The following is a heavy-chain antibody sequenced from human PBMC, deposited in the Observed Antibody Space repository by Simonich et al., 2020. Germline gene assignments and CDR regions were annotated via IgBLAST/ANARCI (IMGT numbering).Heavy chain of an antibody. Sequence: EVQLVESGGGLVKPGGSLRLSCAASGFTFSSYSMNWVRQAPGKGRERDSSISSRSSYIYDADSGKGRITISRTNAKNSLYLQMNSLRAEDTAVYYCAREQARGPAFDIWGQGTMVTVSS. CDR2: ISSRSSYI. CDR1: GFTFSSYS. CDR3: AREQARGPAFDI. J-gene: IGHJ3*02. D-gene: IGHD6-6*01. V-gene: IGHV3-21*01.